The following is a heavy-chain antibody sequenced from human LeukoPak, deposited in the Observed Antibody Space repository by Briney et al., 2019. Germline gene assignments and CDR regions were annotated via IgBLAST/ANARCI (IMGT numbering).Heavy chain of an antibody. V-gene: IGHV4-39*01. J-gene: IGHJ4*02. Sequence: SETLSLTCSVSGGSISSTNYYWGWIRQPPGKGLEWIGSIHYTGSTYYNPSLKSRVTISVVTAKNEFSLNLSTVTAADTAVYYCARLTQYSSAFDYWGQGTLSTVS. CDR3: ARLTQYSSAFDY. CDR1: GGSISSTNYY. CDR2: IHYTGST. D-gene: IGHD4-11*01.